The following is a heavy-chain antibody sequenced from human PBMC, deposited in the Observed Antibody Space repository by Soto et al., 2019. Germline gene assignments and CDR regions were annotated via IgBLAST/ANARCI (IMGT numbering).Heavy chain of an antibody. CDR1: GGSISSSSYY. CDR2: IYYSGST. J-gene: IGHJ6*02. D-gene: IGHD2-21*01. CDR3: ARRTVVAAPFYYYYGMDV. V-gene: IGHV4-39*01. Sequence: SLTCTVSGGSISSSSYYWGWIRQPPGKGLEWIGSIYYSGSTYYNPSLKSRVTISVDTSKNQFSLKLSSVTAADTAVYYCARRTVVAAPFYYYYGMDVWGQGTTVTVSS.